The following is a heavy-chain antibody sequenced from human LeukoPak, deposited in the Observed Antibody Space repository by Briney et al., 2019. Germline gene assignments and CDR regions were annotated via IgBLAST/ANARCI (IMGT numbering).Heavy chain of an antibody. CDR1: GFTFSSYG. Sequence: GGSLRLSCAASGFTFSSYGMHWVRQAPGKGLEWVAVIWYDGSNKYYADSVKGRFTISRDNSKNTLYVEMNSLRAEDTAVYYCARDTGRGATGVARYAFDIWGQGTMVTVSS. D-gene: IGHD7-27*01. J-gene: IGHJ3*02. V-gene: IGHV3-33*01. CDR2: IWYDGSNK. CDR3: ARDTGRGATGVARYAFDI.